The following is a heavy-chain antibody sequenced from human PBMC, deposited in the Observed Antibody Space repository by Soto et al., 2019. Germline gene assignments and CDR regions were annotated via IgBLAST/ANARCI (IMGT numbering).Heavy chain of an antibody. Sequence: GGSLRLSCAASGFTFSDYTMTWVRQAPGKMLGCISVILADFNTFYAGSVRGRFTISRDNSKNTLYLQMDSLRAEDTAVYYCARAYCSGGSCYPSPLGFDYWGQGTLVTVSS. CDR2: ILADFNT. CDR3: ARAYCSGGSCYPSPLGFDY. J-gene: IGHJ4*02. CDR1: GFTFSDYT. D-gene: IGHD2-15*01. V-gene: IGHV3-23*03.